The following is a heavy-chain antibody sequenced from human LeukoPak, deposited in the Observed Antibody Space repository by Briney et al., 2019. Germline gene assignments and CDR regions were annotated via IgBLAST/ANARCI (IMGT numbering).Heavy chain of an antibody. Sequence: SVKVSCKASGGTFSSYAISWVRQAPGQGLEWMGGIIPIFGTANYAQKFQGRVTITADESTSTGYMELSSLRSEDTAVYYCARGSREDCSSTSCYPAEYFQHWGQGTLVTVSS. V-gene: IGHV1-69*01. D-gene: IGHD2-2*01. CDR2: IIPIFGTA. CDR3: ARGSREDCSSTSCYPAEYFQH. CDR1: GGTFSSYA. J-gene: IGHJ1*01.